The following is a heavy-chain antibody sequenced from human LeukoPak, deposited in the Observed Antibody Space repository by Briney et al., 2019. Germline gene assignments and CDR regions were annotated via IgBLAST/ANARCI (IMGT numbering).Heavy chain of an antibody. D-gene: IGHD3-10*01. Sequence: EGSLRLSCAASGFTVSSNYMSWVRRAPGKGLEWVSVIYSGGSTDYADSVKGRFAISRDNSKNMLYLQLNSLRAEDTAVYYCARVDYGSGSYFDYWGQGTLVTVSS. J-gene: IGHJ4*02. CDR3: ARVDYGSGSYFDY. V-gene: IGHV3-53*01. CDR2: IYSGGST. CDR1: GFTVSSNY.